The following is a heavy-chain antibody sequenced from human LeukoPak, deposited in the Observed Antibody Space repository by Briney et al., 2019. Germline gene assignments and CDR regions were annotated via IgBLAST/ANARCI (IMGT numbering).Heavy chain of an antibody. V-gene: IGHV1-8*01. Sequence: GASVKVSCKASGYTFTSYDINWVRQATGQGLEWMGWMNPNSGNTGYAQKFQGRVTMTRNTSISTAYMELSSLRSEDTAVYYCARAKRCLGVRGEDIVVVPAACREGYAFDIWGQGTMVTVSS. CDR2: MNPNSGNT. CDR1: GYTFTSYD. CDR3: ARAKRCLGVRGEDIVVVPAACREGYAFDI. J-gene: IGHJ3*02. D-gene: IGHD2-2*01.